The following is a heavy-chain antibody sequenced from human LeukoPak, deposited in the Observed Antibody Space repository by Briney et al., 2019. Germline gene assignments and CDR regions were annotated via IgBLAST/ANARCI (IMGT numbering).Heavy chain of an antibody. Sequence: GGSLRLSCAASGFTFSSYSMNWVREAPGKGLGWVSSISSSSSYIYSADSVKGRFTIARDNAKDSLYLQMNSLRAEDTAVYYCARDGSLAILDYWGQGTLVTVSS. CDR2: ISSSSSYI. J-gene: IGHJ4*02. CDR3: ARDGSLAILDY. V-gene: IGHV3-21*01. CDR1: GFTFSSYS. D-gene: IGHD1-26*01.